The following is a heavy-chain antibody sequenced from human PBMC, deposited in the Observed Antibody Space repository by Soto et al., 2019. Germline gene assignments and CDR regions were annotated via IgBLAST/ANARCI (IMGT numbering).Heavy chain of an antibody. CDR3: AKGFIAARRGFDY. V-gene: IGHV3-30*18. D-gene: IGHD6-6*01. CDR1: GFTFSSYG. CDR2: ISYDGSNK. Sequence: GGSLRLSCAASGFTFSSYGMHWVRQAPGKGLEWVAVISYDGSNKYYADSVKGRFTISRDDSKNTLYLQMNSLRAEDTAVYYCAKGFIAARRGFDYWGQGTLVTVS. J-gene: IGHJ4*02.